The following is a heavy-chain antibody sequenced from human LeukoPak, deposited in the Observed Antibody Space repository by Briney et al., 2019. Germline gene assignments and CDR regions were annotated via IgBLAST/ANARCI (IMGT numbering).Heavy chain of an antibody. CDR1: GYSFTTYW. J-gene: IGHJ4*02. D-gene: IGHD1-14*01. V-gene: IGHV5-51*01. CDR3: ARRPGNHPFDY. Sequence: GESLKISCKGSGYSFTTYWIDWVRQMPGKGLEWMGTIYPGDSDTRYSPSFEGQATISADKSISTAYLQWSSLKASDTAMYYCARRPGNHPFDYWGQGTLVTVSS. CDR2: IYPGDSDT.